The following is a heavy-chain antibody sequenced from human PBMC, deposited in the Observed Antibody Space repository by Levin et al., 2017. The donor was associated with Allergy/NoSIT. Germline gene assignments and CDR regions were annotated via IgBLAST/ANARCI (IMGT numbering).Heavy chain of an antibody. CDR2: IYYSGST. V-gene: IGHV4-59*01. D-gene: IGHD3-9*01. Sequence: KTSETLSLTCTVSGGSISSYYWSWIRQPPGKGLEWIGYIYYSGSTNYNPSLKSRVTISVDTSKNQFSLKLSSVTAADTAVYYCARASYDILTGYYIPGLIDYWGQGTLVTVSS. CDR1: GGSISSYY. J-gene: IGHJ4*02. CDR3: ARASYDILTGYYIPGLIDY.